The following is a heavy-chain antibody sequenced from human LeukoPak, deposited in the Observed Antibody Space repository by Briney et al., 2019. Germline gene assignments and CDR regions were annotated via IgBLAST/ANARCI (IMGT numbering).Heavy chain of an antibody. CDR3: ARGGDDYCSGGSCYQSDY. CDR2: INPNSGGT. J-gene: IGHJ4*02. CDR1: GYTFTSYD. Sequence: GASVKVSCKASGYTFTSYDINWVRQAPGQGLEWMGWINPNSGGTNYAQKFQGRVTMTRDTSISTAYMELSRLRSDDTAVYYCARGGDDYCSGGSCYQSDYWGQGTLVTVSS. V-gene: IGHV1-2*02. D-gene: IGHD2-15*01.